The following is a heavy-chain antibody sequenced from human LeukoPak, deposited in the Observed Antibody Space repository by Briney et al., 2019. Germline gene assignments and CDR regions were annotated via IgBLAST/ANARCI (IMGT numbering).Heavy chain of an antibody. D-gene: IGHD6-6*01. CDR3: ARDQRRGAARLPYYYYYMDV. J-gene: IGHJ6*03. V-gene: IGHV4-39*07. CDR2: IYYSGST. CDR1: GGSISSSSYY. Sequence: SETLSLTCTVSGGSISSSSYYWGWIRQPPGKGLEWIGSIYYSGSTYYNPSLKSRVTISVDTSKNQFSLKLSSVTAADTAVYYCARDQRRGAARLPYYYYYMDVWGKGTTVTVSS.